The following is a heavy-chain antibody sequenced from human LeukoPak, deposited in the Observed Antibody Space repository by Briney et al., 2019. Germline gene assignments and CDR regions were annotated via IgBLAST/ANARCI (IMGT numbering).Heavy chain of an antibody. V-gene: IGHV1-2*02. CDR3: ARVRTSSYRQYFDY. J-gene: IGHJ4*02. CDR1: GYTFTGYD. D-gene: IGHD2-2*01. CDR2: INPNSGGT. Sequence: ASVKVSCKASGYTFTGYDMHWVRQAPGQGLEWMGWINPNSGGTNYAQKFQGRVTITRDTSISTAYMELSRLRSDDTAVYYCARVRTSSYRQYFDYWGQGTLVTVSS.